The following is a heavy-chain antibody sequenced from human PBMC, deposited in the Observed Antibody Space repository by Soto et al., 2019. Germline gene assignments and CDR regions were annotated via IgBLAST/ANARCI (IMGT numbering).Heavy chain of an antibody. CDR3: ARAERIGEQWLVEYFDY. V-gene: IGHV4-39*01. Sequence: PSETLSLTCAVSGGSINTNGYYWAWIRQPPGRGLEWIGSIYYSGTTYYNSSLKSRVIISSDTSKNQFSLKLSSVTAADTAVYYCARAERIGEQWLVEYFDYWGQGTLVTVSS. J-gene: IGHJ4*02. CDR1: GGSINTNGYY. CDR2: IYYSGTT. D-gene: IGHD6-19*01.